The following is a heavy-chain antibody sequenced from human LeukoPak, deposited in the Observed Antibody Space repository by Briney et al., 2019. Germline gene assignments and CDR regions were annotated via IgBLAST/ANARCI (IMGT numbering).Heavy chain of an antibody. CDR1: GGSISSSSYY. D-gene: IGHD3-16*01. CDR3: ARGSGGEGGTVFYYYFLDV. V-gene: IGHV4-39*01. Sequence: PSETLSLTCTVSGGSISSSSYYWGWIRQPPGKGLEWIGSIYYSGSTYYNPSLKSRVTISVDTPKNQFSLKLSSVTAADTAIYYCARGSGGEGGTVFYYYFLDVWGEGTTVTVSS. J-gene: IGHJ6*03. CDR2: IYYSGST.